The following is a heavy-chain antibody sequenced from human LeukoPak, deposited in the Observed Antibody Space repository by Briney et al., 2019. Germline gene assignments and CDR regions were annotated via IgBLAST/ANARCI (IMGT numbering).Heavy chain of an antibody. CDR3: ARGYWGEYQLLSGGVWYYYGMDV. CDR1: GGPFSGYY. D-gene: IGHD2-2*01. Sequence: SETLSLTCAVYGGPFSGYYWSWIRQPPGKGLEWIGEINHSGSTNYNPSLKSRVTISVDTSKNQFSLKLSSVTAADTAVYYCARGYWGEYQLLSGGVWYYYGMDVWGQGTTVTVSS. CDR2: INHSGST. J-gene: IGHJ6*02. V-gene: IGHV4-34*01.